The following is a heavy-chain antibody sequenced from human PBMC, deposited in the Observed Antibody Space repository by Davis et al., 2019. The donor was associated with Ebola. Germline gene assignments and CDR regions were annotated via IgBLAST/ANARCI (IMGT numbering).Heavy chain of an antibody. D-gene: IGHD6-13*01. CDR3: ARGLSIAAAHYYYYGMDV. J-gene: IGHJ6*02. CDR1: GYTFTSYG. Sequence: AASVKVSCKASGYTFTSYGISWVRQAPGQGLEWMGWISAYNGNTNYAQKPQGRVTMTTDTSTSTAYMELRSLRSDDTAVYYCARGLSIAAAHYYYYGMDVWGQGTTVTVSS. V-gene: IGHV1-18*01. CDR2: ISAYNGNT.